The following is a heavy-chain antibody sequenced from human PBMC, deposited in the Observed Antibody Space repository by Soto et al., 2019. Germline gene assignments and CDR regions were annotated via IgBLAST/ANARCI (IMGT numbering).Heavy chain of an antibody. CDR2: IYSGGNP. Sequence: EERLVQSGGGLVQPGGSLRLSCAASGFSVGGNYMSWVRQAPGKGLELVSLIYSGGNPFYADSMKGRFTLSRDNSNNMLYIQMDSLRVEDTAVYYCARGPNSDCWGQGTLVIVSS. D-gene: IGHD2-21*01. J-gene: IGHJ4*02. CDR1: GFSVGGNY. CDR3: ARGPNSDC. V-gene: IGHV3-53*01.